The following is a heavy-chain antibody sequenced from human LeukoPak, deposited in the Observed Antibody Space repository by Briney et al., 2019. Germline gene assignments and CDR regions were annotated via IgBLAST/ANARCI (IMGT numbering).Heavy chain of an antibody. CDR1: GYTFTSYY. J-gene: IGHJ5*02. Sequence: ASVKVSCKASGYTFTSYYMHWVRQAPGQGLEWMGIINPSGGSTSYAQKFQGRVTMTRDMSTSTVYMELSSLRSEDTAVYYCARGYDILTGYQNWSDPWGQGTLVTVSS. CDR2: INPSGGST. V-gene: IGHV1-46*01. D-gene: IGHD3-9*01. CDR3: ARGYDILTGYQNWSDP.